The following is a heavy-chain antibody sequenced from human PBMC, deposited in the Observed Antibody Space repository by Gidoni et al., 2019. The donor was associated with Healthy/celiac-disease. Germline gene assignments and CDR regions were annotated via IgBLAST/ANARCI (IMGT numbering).Heavy chain of an antibody. CDR2: IYYSGST. D-gene: IGHD6-19*01. CDR3: ARQQWLATRGDYFDY. CDR1: GGSISSRSYY. J-gene: IGHJ4*02. Sequence: QLQLQESGPGLVKPSETLSLTCTVSGGSISSRSYYWGWIRQPPGKGLEWIGSIYYSGSTYYNPSLKSRVTISVDTSKNQFSLKLSSVTAADTAVYYCARQQWLATRGDYFDYWGQGTLVTVSS. V-gene: IGHV4-39*01.